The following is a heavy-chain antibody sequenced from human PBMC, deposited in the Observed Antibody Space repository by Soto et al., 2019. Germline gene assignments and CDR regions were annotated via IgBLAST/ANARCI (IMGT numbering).Heavy chain of an antibody. CDR3: ASSRISGAARVFDY. V-gene: IGHV4-38-2*02. CDR1: GYSISSGYY. Sequence: SETLSLTCTVSGYSISSGYYWGWIRQPPGKWLEWIGSIYHSGSTYYNPSLKSRVTISVDTSKNQFSLKLSSVTAADPAVYYCASSRISGAARVFDYWGQGTLVTVSS. J-gene: IGHJ4*02. D-gene: IGHD6-6*01. CDR2: IYHSGST.